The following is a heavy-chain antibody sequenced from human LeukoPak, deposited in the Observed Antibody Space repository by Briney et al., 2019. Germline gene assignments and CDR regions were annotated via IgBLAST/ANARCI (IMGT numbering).Heavy chain of an antibody. J-gene: IGHJ4*02. D-gene: IGHD2/OR15-2a*01. Sequence: GASVKVSCKTSGYTFTDFYIHWVRQAPGQGLEWMGRINPNNGGTNYAQRFQGRVTMTRDTSISTVYMELSRLTSDDTAVCYCARIEYPTDYWGQGTLVTVSS. CDR3: ARIEYPTDY. V-gene: IGHV1-2*06. CDR1: GYTFTDFY. CDR2: INPNNGGT.